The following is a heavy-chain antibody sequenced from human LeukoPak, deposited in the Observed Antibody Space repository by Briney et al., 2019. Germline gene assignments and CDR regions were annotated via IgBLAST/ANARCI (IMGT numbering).Heavy chain of an antibody. CDR2: MSGGNSRKNI. J-gene: IGHJ4*02. CDR3: ARDPPTTYYYDSSGYN. CDR1: GFAFSPYS. V-gene: IGHV3-21*05. D-gene: IGHD3-22*01. Sequence: GGSLRLSCAASGFAFSPYSMNWVRQAPGKGLEWISYMSGGNSRKNIYYADSVKGRFTISRDNAKNSLYLQMNSLRAEDTAVYYCARDPPTTYYYDSSGYNWGQGTLVTVSS.